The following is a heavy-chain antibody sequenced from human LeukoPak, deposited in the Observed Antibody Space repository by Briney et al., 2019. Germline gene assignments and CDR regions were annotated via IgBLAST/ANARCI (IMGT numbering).Heavy chain of an antibody. CDR2: INPSGGST. CDR1: GCTFTSYY. D-gene: IGHD4-17*01. CDR3: AREVYGDNFDY. J-gene: IGHJ4*02. V-gene: IGHV1-46*01. Sequence: GASVKVSCKASGCTFTSYYMHWVRQAPGQGLEWMGIINPSGGSTSYAQKFQGRVTMTRDTSTSTVYMELSSLRSEDTAVYYCAREVYGDNFDYWGQGTLVTVSS.